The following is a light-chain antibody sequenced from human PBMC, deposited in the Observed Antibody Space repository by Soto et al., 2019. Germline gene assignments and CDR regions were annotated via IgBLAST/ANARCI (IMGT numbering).Light chain of an antibody. V-gene: IGKV3-15*01. Sequence: EVLMTQSPDTLYVSPGERVTLSCRASQSVSDNLAWYQQKPGQGPRLLVYRASTRTLGIPARFSGSESGTEFTLTISSLQSEDFAVYYCQQYSVYWTFGQGTKVDIK. J-gene: IGKJ1*01. CDR1: QSVSDN. CDR3: QQYSVYWT. CDR2: RAS.